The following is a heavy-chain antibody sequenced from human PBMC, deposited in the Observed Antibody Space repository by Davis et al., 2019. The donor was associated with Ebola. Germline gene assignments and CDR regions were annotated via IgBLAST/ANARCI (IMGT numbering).Heavy chain of an antibody. D-gene: IGHD7-27*01. CDR2: IYSGGST. V-gene: IGHV3-53*01. CDR1: GLTVSTNN. Sequence: PGGSLRLSCAASGLTVSTNNITWVRQAPGKGLEWVSVIYSGGSTFYADSVKGRFSISRDNSDNTVNLHMNRLGPGDTAVYYCASTPLWGPFYMDVWGKGTTVTVSS. CDR3: ASTPLWGPFYMDV. J-gene: IGHJ6*03.